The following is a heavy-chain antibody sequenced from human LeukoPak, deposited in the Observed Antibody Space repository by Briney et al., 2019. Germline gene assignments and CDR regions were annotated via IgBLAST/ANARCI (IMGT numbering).Heavy chain of an antibody. CDR2: ISAFNGNA. V-gene: IGHV1-18*01. D-gene: IGHD5-18*01. Sequence: ASVKVSCKASGYTFTSYGISWVRQAPGQGLEWMGWISAFNGNANYAQKLQGRVTMTTDTSTSTAYMELRSLRSDDTAVYYCAQGYSYGPFDYWGQGTLVTVSS. CDR1: GYTFTSYG. CDR3: AQGYSYGPFDY. J-gene: IGHJ4*02.